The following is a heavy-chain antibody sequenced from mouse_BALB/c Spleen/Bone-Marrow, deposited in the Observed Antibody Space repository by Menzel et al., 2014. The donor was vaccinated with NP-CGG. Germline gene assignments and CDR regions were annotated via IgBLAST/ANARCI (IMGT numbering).Heavy chain of an antibody. CDR1: GFTFSSYA. D-gene: IGHD2-4*01. CDR2: ISSGGST. J-gene: IGHJ3*01. Sequence: EVKLVESGGGLVKPGGSLKLSCAASGFTFSSYAMSWVRQTPEKRLEWVASISSGGSTYYPDSVKGRITISRDNARNILYLQMSSLRSEDTAMYYCARGGGYDYGSWFAYWGQGTLVTVSA. CDR3: ARGGGYDYGSWFAY. V-gene: IGHV5-6-5*01.